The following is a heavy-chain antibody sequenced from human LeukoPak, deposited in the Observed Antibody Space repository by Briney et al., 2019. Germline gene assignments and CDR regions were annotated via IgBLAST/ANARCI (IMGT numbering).Heavy chain of an antibody. V-gene: IGHV1-2*02. CDR2: INPNSGGT. Sequence: GASVKVSCKASGYTFTGYYMHWVRQAPGQGLEWMGWINPNSGGTNYAQKFQGRVTMTRDTSISTAYMGLSRLRSDDTAVYYCARAYVWGSYRYYFDYWGQGTLVTVSS. D-gene: IGHD3-16*02. J-gene: IGHJ4*02. CDR1: GYTFTGYY. CDR3: ARAYVWGSYRYYFDY.